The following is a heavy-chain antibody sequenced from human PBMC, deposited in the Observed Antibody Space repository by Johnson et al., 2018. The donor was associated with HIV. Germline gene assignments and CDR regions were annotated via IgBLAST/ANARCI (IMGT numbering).Heavy chain of an antibody. Sequence: VQLVESGGGLVKPGGSLRLSCAASGFTFSNAWMNWVRQAPGKGLEWVANIKQDGSEKHYVDSVKGRFTISRDNAKNSLYLQMNSLRAEDTAVYYCARPPGVGSVDAFDIWGQGTMVTVSS. CDR3: ARPPGVGSVDAFDI. J-gene: IGHJ3*02. CDR1: GFTFSNAW. CDR2: IKQDGSEK. D-gene: IGHD2-15*01. V-gene: IGHV3-7*01.